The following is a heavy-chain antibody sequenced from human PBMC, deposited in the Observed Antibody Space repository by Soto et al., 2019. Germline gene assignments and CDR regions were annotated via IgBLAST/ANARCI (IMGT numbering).Heavy chain of an antibody. D-gene: IGHD3-3*01. Sequence: EVQLLESGGGLVQPGGSLRLSCAASGLTFNSYAMSWVRQAPGKGLGWVAAISDSGGSTYYADSVKGRFTISRDNSKNTLYLQMISLRLEDTAVYYCAKDSRSLTRITIFGVDYMDVWGKGTTVTVSS. CDR2: ISDSGGST. J-gene: IGHJ6*03. CDR3: AKDSRSLTRITIFGVDYMDV. CDR1: GLTFNSYA. V-gene: IGHV3-23*01.